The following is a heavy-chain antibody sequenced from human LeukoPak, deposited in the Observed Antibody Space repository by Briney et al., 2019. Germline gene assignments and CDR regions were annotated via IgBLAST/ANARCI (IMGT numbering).Heavy chain of an antibody. CDR3: ARGPSGDYGVY. J-gene: IGHJ4*02. CDR2: VSPSGDIT. V-gene: IGHV3-23*01. Sequence: GGSLRLSCAASEFHFSTHGMNWVRQAPGKGLEWVSGVSPSGDITYYADSVMGRFTISRDNAKNSLYLQMNSLRAEDTAVYYCARGPSGDYGVYWGQGTLVTVSS. D-gene: IGHD4-17*01. CDR1: EFHFSTHG.